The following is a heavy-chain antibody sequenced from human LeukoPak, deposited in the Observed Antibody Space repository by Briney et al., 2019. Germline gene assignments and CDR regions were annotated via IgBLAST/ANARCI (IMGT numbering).Heavy chain of an antibody. CDR2: ISYDGSNK. CDR3: ARDLQYYFDY. CDR1: GFTFSSYA. V-gene: IGHV3-30-3*01. Sequence: SGGSLRLSCAASGFTFSSYAMHWVRQAPGKGLEWVAVISYDGSNKYYADSVKGRFTISRDNSKNTLYLQMNSLRAEDTAVYYCARDLQYYFDYWGQGTLVTVSS. J-gene: IGHJ4*02.